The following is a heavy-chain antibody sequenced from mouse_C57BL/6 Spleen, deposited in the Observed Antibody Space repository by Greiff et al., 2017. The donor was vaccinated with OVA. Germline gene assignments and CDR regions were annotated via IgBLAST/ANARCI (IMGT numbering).Heavy chain of an antibody. CDR1: GYAFSSSW. CDR3: ARPFYYDYRYYAMDY. J-gene: IGHJ4*01. Sequence: VQLQQSGPELVKPGASVKISCKASGYAFSSSWMNWVKQRPGKGLEWIGRIYPGDGDTNYNGKFNGKATLTADKSSSTAYMQLSSLTSEDSAVYFCARPFYYDYRYYAMDYWGQGTSVTVSS. D-gene: IGHD2-4*01. V-gene: IGHV1-82*01. CDR2: IYPGDGDT.